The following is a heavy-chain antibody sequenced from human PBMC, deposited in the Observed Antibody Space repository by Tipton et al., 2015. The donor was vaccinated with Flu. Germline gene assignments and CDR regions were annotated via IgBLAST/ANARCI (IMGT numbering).Heavy chain of an antibody. V-gene: IGHV4-39*07. J-gene: IGHJ4*02. CDR3: AREIGGYNYLDF. CDR1: GGSISSSSYY. D-gene: IGHD3-10*01. CDR2: IYYSGST. Sequence: TLSLTCTVSGGSISSSSYYWGWIRQPPGKGLEWIGSIYYSGSTYYNPSLKSRVTISVDTSKNQFSLVMNSVTAADTAVYYCAREIGGYNYLDFWGQGTLVIVSS.